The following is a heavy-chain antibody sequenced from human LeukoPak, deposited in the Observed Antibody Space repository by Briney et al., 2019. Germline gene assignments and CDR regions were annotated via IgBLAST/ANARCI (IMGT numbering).Heavy chain of an antibody. Sequence: SQTLSLTCAISGDSVSSNSAAWNWIRQPPSRGLEWLGRTYYRSKWYNDYAVSVKSRITINPDTSKNQFSLQLNSVTPEDTAVYYCARDYGGNSQLRIPFDYWGQGTLVTVSS. CDR3: ARDYGGNSQLRIPFDY. CDR1: GDSVSSNSAA. D-gene: IGHD4-17*01. V-gene: IGHV6-1*01. CDR2: TYYRSKWYN. J-gene: IGHJ4*02.